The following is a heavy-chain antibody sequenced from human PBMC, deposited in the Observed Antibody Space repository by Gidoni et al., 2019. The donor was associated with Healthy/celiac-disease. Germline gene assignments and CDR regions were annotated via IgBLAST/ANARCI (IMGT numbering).Heavy chain of an antibody. CDR3: ASAMVRGVIPFDY. CDR1: GFTVSSNY. J-gene: IGHJ4*02. V-gene: IGHV3-53*02. D-gene: IGHD3-10*01. CDR2: IYSGGST. Sequence: EVQLVETGGGLIQPGGSLRPSCAASGFTVSSNYMSWVRQAPGKGLEWVSVIYSGGSTYYADSVKGRFTISRDNSKNTLYLQMNSLRAEDTAVYYCASAMVRGVIPFDYWGQGTLVTVSS.